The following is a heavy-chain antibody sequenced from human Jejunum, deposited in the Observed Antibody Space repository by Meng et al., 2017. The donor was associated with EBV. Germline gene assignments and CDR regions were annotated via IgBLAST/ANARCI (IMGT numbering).Heavy chain of an antibody. CDR2: IYYSGNT. V-gene: IGHV4-39*07. Sequence: PWSGQGLVKTSETLSPTCTVSGCSISNNLYYWGWIRQPPGKGLEWIGTIYYSGNTYYSPSLKSRVTISVDTSKNQFSLQLNSVTAADTAVYYCARYSSSSGWLDPWGQGTLVTVSS. CDR3: ARYSSSSGWLDP. D-gene: IGHD6-19*01. CDR1: GCSISNNLYY. J-gene: IGHJ5*02.